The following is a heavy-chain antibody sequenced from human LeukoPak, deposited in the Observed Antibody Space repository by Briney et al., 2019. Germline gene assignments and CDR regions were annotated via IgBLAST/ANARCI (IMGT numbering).Heavy chain of an antibody. CDR1: GYSFTSYW. D-gene: IGHD5-12*01. V-gene: IGHV5-51*01. J-gene: IGHJ6*03. CDR3: ARLAMVATYYMDV. CDR2: IYSGDSDT. Sequence: GESLKISCKGSGYSFTSYWIGWVRQMPRKGLEWMGVIYSGDSDTRYSPSFQGQVTISADKSISTAYLQWSSLKASDTAMYYCARLAMVATYYMDVWGKGTTVTVSS.